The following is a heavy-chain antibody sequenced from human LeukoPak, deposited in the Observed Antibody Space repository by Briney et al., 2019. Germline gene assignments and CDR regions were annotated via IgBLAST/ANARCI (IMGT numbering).Heavy chain of an antibody. CDR2: ISTDSSNK. CDR1: GFNFNRFA. D-gene: IGHD3-3*01. V-gene: IGHV3-30*04. CDR3: AKVRRMEWMTPLSDDFDV. Sequence: SLRLSCTASGFNFNRFAMHWVRQVPGRGLEWVAVISTDSSNKNYVESVRGRFTISRENSVNTLYLEINTLTTDDAGVYYCAKVRRMEWMTPLSDDFDVSGQATIVTVSS. J-gene: IGHJ3*01.